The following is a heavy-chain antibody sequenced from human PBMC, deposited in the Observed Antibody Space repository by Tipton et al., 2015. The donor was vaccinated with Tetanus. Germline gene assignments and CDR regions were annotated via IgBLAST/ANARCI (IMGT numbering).Heavy chain of an antibody. CDR2: INTNTGNP. D-gene: IGHD6-13*01. Sequence: QSGAEVKKPGASVKVSCKASGYTFTSYAMNWVRQAPGQGLEWMGWINTNTGNPTYAQGFTGRFVFSLVTSVSTAYLQISSLKAEDTAVYYCARARTVQHQLIGWDILGYWGQGTLVTVSS. CDR1: GYTFTSYA. V-gene: IGHV7-4-1*02. J-gene: IGHJ4*02. CDR3: ARARTVQHQLIGWDILGY.